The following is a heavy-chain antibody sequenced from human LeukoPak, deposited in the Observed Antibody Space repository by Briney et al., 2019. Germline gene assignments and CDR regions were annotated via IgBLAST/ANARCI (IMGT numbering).Heavy chain of an antibody. J-gene: IGHJ5*02. CDR3: ARYIAAFNWFDP. CDR1: GGSISGYY. V-gene: IGHV4-59*08. Sequence: SETLSLTCTVSGGSISGYYWSWIRQSPGKGLEWIGHIFYSGNTNYNPSLKSRVTISVDTSKNQFSLKLNSVTAADSAVYYFARYIAAFNWFDPWGQGTLVTVSS. D-gene: IGHD2-21*01. CDR2: IFYSGNT.